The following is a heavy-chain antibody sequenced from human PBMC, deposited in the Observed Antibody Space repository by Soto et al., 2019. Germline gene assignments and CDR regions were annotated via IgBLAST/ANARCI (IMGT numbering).Heavy chain of an antibody. V-gene: IGHV4-34*01. J-gene: IGHJ6*02. CDR2: INHSGST. D-gene: IGHD6-13*01. CDR1: CGSFSGYY. Sequence: SETLSLTCAVYCGSFSGYYWSWIRQPPGKGLEWIGEINHSGSTNYNPSLKSRVTISVDTSKNQFSLKLSSVTAADTAVYYCARSYSSSWPRYYYYGMDVWGQGTTVTVSS. CDR3: ARSYSSSWPRYYYYGMDV.